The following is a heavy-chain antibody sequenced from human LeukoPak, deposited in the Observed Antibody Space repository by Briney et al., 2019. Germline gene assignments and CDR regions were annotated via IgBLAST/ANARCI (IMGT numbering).Heavy chain of an antibody. Sequence: GRSLRLSCAASGFTFSSYAMHWVRRAPGKGLEWVAVISYDGSNKYYADSVKGRFTISRDNSKNTLYLQMNSLRAEDTAVYSCARDLSSHYDFWSGPGYWGQGILVTVSS. J-gene: IGHJ4*02. D-gene: IGHD3-3*01. V-gene: IGHV3-30-3*01. CDR2: ISYDGSNK. CDR1: GFTFSSYA. CDR3: ARDLSSHYDFWSGPGY.